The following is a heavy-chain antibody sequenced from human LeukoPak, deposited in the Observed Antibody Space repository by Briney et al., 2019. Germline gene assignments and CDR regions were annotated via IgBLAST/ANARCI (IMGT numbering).Heavy chain of an antibody. CDR3: AKRYCSSTSCYMGYFDY. V-gene: IGHV3-23*01. D-gene: IGHD2-2*02. Sequence: QPGASLRLSCAASGFPFSSYAMSWVRQAPGKGLEWVSAISGSGGSTYYADSVKGRFTISRDNSKNTLYLQMNSLRAEDTAVYYCAKRYCSSTSCYMGYFDYWGQGTLVTVSS. CDR1: GFPFSSYA. CDR2: ISGSGGST. J-gene: IGHJ4*02.